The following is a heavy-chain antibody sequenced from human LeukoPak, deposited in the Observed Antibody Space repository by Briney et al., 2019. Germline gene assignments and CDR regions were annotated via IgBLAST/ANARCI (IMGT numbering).Heavy chain of an antibody. D-gene: IGHD3-3*01. J-gene: IGHJ3*02. CDR2: ISYDGSNK. CDR3: ARDRVSYYDFWSGYSDAFDI. CDR1: GFTFSSYA. Sequence: QPGGSLRLSCAASGFTFSSYAMHWVRQAPGKGLEWVAVISYDGSNKYYADSVKGRFTISRDNSKNTLYLQMNSLRAEDTAVYYCARDRVSYYDFWSGYSDAFDIWGQGTVVTVSS. V-gene: IGHV3-30-3*01.